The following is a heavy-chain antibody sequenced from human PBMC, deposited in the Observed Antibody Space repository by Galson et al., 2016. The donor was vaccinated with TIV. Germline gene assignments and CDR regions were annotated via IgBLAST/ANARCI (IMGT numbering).Heavy chain of an antibody. CDR3: ARRGRVETNEGGLDV. V-gene: IGHV5-51*01. D-gene: IGHD3-3*01. Sequence: QSGAEVKKPGESLKISCKGSGYSFTGSWIDWVRQVPGKGLEWMGVIYPGDSDAKYSPAFHGHVTISVDTSISTAFLEWSSLKASDTAIYYCARRGRVETNEGGLDVWGQGTTVTVSS. CDR1: GYSFTGSW. J-gene: IGHJ6*02. CDR2: IYPGDSDA.